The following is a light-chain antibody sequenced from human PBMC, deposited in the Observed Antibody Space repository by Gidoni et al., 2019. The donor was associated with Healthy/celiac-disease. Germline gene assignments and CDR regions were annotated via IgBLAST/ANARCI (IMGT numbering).Light chain of an antibody. CDR1: QSVSSSY. Sequence: IVLPQSLGTQSLYPGERATLSCRASQSVSSSYLAWYQQKPGQAPRLLIYGASSSATGIPDRFSGSGSGTDFTLTISRLEPEDFAVYYCQQYGSSLLTFGGGTKVEIK. V-gene: IGKV3-20*01. J-gene: IGKJ4*01. CDR3: QQYGSSLLT. CDR2: GAS.